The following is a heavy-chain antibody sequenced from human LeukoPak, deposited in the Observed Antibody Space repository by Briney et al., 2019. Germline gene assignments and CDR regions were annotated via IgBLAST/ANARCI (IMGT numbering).Heavy chain of an antibody. CDR3: ARARMYDFWSGYSRYYFDY. V-gene: IGHV4-34*01. CDR2: INHSGST. CDR1: GGSFSGYY. J-gene: IGHJ4*02. Sequence: SETLSLTCAVYGGSFSGYYWSWIRQPPGKGLEWIGEINHSGSTNYNPSLKSRVTISVDTSKSQFSLKLSPVTAADTAVYYCARARMYDFWSGYSRYYFDYWGQGTLVTVSS. D-gene: IGHD3-3*01.